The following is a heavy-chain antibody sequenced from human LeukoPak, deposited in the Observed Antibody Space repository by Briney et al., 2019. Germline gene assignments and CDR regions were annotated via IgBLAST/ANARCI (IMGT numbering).Heavy chain of an antibody. V-gene: IGHV4-31*03. CDR2: IYYSGST. CDR1: GGSISSGGYY. J-gene: IGHJ4*02. CDR3: ARLVVPAAARFDY. D-gene: IGHD2-2*01. Sequence: SQTLSPTCTVSGGSISSGGYYWSWIRQHPGKGLEWIGYIYYSGSTYYNPSLKSRVTISVDTSKNQFSLKLSSVTAADTAVYYCARLVVPAAARFDYWGQGTLVTVSS.